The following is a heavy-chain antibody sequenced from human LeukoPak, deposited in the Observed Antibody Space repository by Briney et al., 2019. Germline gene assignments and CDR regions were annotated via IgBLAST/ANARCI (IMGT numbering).Heavy chain of an antibody. CDR1: GGSFSGYY. J-gene: IGHJ5*02. D-gene: IGHD6-13*01. V-gene: IGHV4-34*01. Sequence: SETLSLTCAVYGGSFSGYYWSWIRQPPGKGLEWIGEINHSGNTNYNPSLKSRVTISVDTSKNQFSLKLSSVTAADTAVYYCARSQARIAADNWFDPWGQGTLVTVSS. CDR2: INHSGNT. CDR3: ARSQARIAADNWFDP.